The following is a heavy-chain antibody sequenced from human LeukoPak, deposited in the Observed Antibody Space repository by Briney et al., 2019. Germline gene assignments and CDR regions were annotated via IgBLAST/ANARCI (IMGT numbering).Heavy chain of an antibody. CDR1: GYTFTSYG. J-gene: IGHJ4*02. D-gene: IGHD3-10*01. V-gene: IGHV1-18*01. Sequence: ASVKVSCKASGYTFTSYGISWVRQAPGQGLEWLGWTSAYNGNTNYAQKLQGRVTMTTDTSTSTAYMELRSLRSDDTAVYYCARDRSAWFGELIAWDYWGQGTLVTVSS. CDR3: ARDRSAWFGELIAWDY. CDR2: TSAYNGNT.